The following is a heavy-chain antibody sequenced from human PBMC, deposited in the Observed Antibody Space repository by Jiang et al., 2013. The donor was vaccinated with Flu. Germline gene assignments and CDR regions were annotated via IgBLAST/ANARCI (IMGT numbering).Heavy chain of an antibody. D-gene: IGHD3-10*01. J-gene: IGHJ4*02. CDR1: VAPSSSSSYY. CDR3: AGTPDVLLWFGELG. Sequence: GLVKPSGDPCPSPALSLVAPSSSSSYYWGWIRQPPGKGLEWIGSIYYSGSTYYNPSLKSRVTISVDTSKNQFSLKLSSVTAADTAAYYCAGTPDVLLWFGELGWGQGTLVTVSS. V-gene: IGHV4-39*01. CDR2: IYYSGST.